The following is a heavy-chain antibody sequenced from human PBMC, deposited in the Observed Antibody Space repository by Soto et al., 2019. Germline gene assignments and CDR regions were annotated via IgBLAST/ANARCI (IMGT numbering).Heavy chain of an antibody. CDR2: IDPYETGI. CDR1: GFAFSSYW. V-gene: IGHV3-74*01. CDR3: TSDRFGGSDS. D-gene: IGHD2-15*01. Sequence: EVQLVESGGGLVQPGGSRRLSCAAYGFAFSSYWMHWVRQAPGKGLVWVSRIDPYETGINYADSVKGRFTISRDNAKNPMYLQMNSLSAEYTAVYYCTSDRFGGSDSWGQGTLVTVSS. J-gene: IGHJ4*02.